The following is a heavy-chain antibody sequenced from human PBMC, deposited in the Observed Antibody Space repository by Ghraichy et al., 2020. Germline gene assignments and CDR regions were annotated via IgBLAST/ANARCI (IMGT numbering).Heavy chain of an antibody. J-gene: IGHJ4*02. CDR1: GGSFSGYY. Sequence: SCAVYGGSFSGYYWSWIRQPPGKGLEWIGEINHSGSTNYNPSLKSRVTISVDTSKNQFSLKLSSVTAADTAVYYCARGSEQQLVFPFDYWGQGTLVTVSS. D-gene: IGHD6-13*01. V-gene: IGHV4-34*01. CDR3: ARGSEQQLVFPFDY. CDR2: INHSGST.